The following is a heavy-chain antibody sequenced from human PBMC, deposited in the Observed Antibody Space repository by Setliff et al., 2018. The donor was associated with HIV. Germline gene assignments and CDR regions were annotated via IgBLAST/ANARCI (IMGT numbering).Heavy chain of an antibody. CDR2: IFNDGRT. J-gene: IGHJ4*02. CDR3: ARHFPSISLFFGDPGPFDR. CDR1: GGSVSSSSYY. V-gene: IGHV4-39*01. Sequence: SETLSLTCTVSGGSVSSSSYYWGWIRQPPGKGLEWIGSIFNDGRTYYNPSLKSRVTIPMDTSTNQFSLKLSSVTAADTAVYFCARHFPSISLFFGDPGPFDRWCQGALVTVSS. D-gene: IGHD3-10*01.